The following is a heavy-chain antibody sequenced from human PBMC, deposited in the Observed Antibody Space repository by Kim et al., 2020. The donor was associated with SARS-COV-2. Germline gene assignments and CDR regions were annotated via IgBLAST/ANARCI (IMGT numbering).Heavy chain of an antibody. J-gene: IGHJ4*02. D-gene: IGHD6-6*01. Sequence: ASVKVSCKASGYTFTGYYMHWVRQAPGQGIEWMGRINPNTGDTNYEQKFQDRVTMTRDTSITTAYLELSGLRSDDTAVYFCARDWGSIAAEVAFYYWGQG. CDR2: INPNTGDT. CDR1: GYTFTGYY. V-gene: IGHV1-2*06. CDR3: ARDWGSIAAEVAFYY.